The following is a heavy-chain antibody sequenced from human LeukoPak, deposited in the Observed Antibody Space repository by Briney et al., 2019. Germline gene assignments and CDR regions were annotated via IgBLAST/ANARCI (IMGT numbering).Heavy chain of an antibody. J-gene: IGHJ5*02. CDR3: ARVLRYFDWLTITGAVNWFDP. CDR2: INHSGST. V-gene: IGHV4-34*01. CDR1: GGSSSGYY. Sequence: SETLSLTRAVHGGSSSGYYWSWIRQPPGKGLEWIGEINHSGSTNYNPSLTSRVTISVDTSKNQFSLKLSSVTAADTAVYYCARVLRYFDWLTITGAVNWFDPWGQGTLVTVSS. D-gene: IGHD3-9*01.